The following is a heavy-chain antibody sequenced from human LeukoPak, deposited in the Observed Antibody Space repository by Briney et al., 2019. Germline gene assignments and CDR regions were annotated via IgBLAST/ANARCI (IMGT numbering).Heavy chain of an antibody. CDR2: INPNSGGT. CDR3: ARCSSTSCYFGMDV. CDR1: GYAFTGYY. V-gene: IGHV1-2*04. D-gene: IGHD2-2*01. Sequence: VAPVKVSCKASGYAFTGYYMHWVRQAPGQGLGWMGWINPNSGGTNYAQKFQGWVTMTRDTSISTAYMELSRLRSDDTAVYYCARCSSTSCYFGMDVWGQGTTVTVSS. J-gene: IGHJ6*02.